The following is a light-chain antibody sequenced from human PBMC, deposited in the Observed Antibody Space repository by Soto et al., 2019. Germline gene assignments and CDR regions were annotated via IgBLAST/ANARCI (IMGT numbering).Light chain of an antibody. CDR3: SSYTSSSTPYV. Sequence: QSALTQPASVSGSPGQSITISCTGTSSDIGRYDYVSWYQQLPGKAPKLIIYRVINRPSGVSDRFSGSKSGNTASLTISGLQAEDEADYYCSSYTSSSTPYVFGTGTQLTVL. CDR2: RVI. J-gene: IGLJ1*01. V-gene: IGLV2-14*03. CDR1: SSDIGRYDY.